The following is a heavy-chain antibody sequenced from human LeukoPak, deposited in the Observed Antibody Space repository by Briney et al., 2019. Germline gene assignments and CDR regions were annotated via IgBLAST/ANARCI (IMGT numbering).Heavy chain of an antibody. J-gene: IGHJ4*02. D-gene: IGHD6-13*01. Sequence: GGSLRLSCAASGFTFSSYWMSWVRQAPGKGLEWVANIKQGGSEKYYVDSVKGRFTISRDNAKNSLYLQMDSLRAEDTAVYYCARDAHRPRYSSLDYWGQGTLVTVSS. CDR3: ARDAHRPRYSSLDY. CDR2: IKQGGSEK. V-gene: IGHV3-7*01. CDR1: GFTFSSYW.